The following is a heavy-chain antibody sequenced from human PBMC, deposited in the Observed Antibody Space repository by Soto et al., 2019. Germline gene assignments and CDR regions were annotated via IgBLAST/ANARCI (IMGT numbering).Heavy chain of an antibody. CDR2: INNDGSSA. D-gene: IGHD1-26*01. CDR3: AGDREYGAPFDY. J-gene: IGHJ4*02. V-gene: IGHV3-74*03. Sequence: EVQLVESGGGLVQPGGSLRLSCAASGFTFSSYWIHWVRQAPGKGPVWVSRINNDGSSAEYADSVKGRFTISRDNAKNILFVQMNSLGADATTVYYCAGDREYGAPFDYWGQGTLVTVSS. CDR1: GFTFSSYW.